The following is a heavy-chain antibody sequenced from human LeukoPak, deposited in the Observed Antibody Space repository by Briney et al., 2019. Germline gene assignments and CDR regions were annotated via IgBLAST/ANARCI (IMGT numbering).Heavy chain of an antibody. D-gene: IGHD3-22*01. V-gene: IGHV4-34*01. Sequence: SETLSLTCAVYGGSFSGYYWSWIRQPPGKGLEWIGEINHSGSTNYNPSLKSRVTISVDTSKNQFSLKLSSVTAADTAVYYCARGDYYDSSGGLDYWGQGTLVTVSS. J-gene: IGHJ4*02. CDR1: GGSFSGYY. CDR3: ARGDYYDSSGGLDY. CDR2: INHSGST.